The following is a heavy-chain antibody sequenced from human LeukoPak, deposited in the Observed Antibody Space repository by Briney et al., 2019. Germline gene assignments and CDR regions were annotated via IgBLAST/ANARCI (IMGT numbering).Heavy chain of an antibody. D-gene: IGHD3-16*02. CDR2: ISGGGGST. Sequence: HPGGSLRLSCAASGFTFSNYALSWVRQAPGKGLEWVSGISGGGGSTYYADSVKGRFTISRDNSKNTLYLQMNSLRAEDTAVYYCAKDRRRIMITFGGVIVPHAFDIWGQGTMVTVSS. CDR3: AKDRRRIMITFGGVIVPHAFDI. CDR1: GFTFSNYA. V-gene: IGHV3-23*01. J-gene: IGHJ3*02.